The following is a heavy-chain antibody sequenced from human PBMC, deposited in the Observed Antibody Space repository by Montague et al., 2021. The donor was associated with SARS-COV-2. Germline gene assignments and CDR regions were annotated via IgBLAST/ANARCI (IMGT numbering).Heavy chain of an antibody. CDR1: GFTFDDYG. CDR3: ARDSSSWRIQGFFGY. CDR2: INWNGGST. D-gene: IGHD6-13*01. V-gene: IGHV3-20*04. J-gene: IGHJ4*02. Sequence: SLRPSCAASGFTFDDYGMNWVRQAPGKGLEWVSGINWNGGSTGYADSVKGRFTISRDNAKNSLYLQMNSLRAEDTALYYCARDSSSWRIQGFFGYWGQGTLVTVSS.